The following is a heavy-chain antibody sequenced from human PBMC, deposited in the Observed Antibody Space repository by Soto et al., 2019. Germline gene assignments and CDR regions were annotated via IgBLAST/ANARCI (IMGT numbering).Heavy chain of an antibody. Sequence: GLDLEWLALIYWDDDKRYSPSLKSRLTITKDTSKNQVVLTMTNMDPVDTATYYCAHRLYSNYEGDYFDYWGQGTLVTVSS. J-gene: IGHJ4*02. V-gene: IGHV2-5*02. CDR2: IYWDDDK. CDR3: AHRLYSNYEGDYFDY. D-gene: IGHD4-4*01.